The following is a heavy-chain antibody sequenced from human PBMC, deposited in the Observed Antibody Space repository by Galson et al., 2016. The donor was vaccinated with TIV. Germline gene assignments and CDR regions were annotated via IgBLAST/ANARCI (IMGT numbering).Heavy chain of an antibody. CDR3: ARGYGSDPDF. J-gene: IGHJ4*01. D-gene: IGHD3-10*01. CDR2: INPKTGGT. CDR1: GYTFSDYY. V-gene: IGHV1-2*06. Sequence: SVKVSCKASGYTFSDYYIHWVRQAPGRGLEWMGRINPKTGGTIYGQKFHGRVTLTRDTTVNTVYMEVRSLRSDDTAMFYCARGYGSDPDFWGQGTLVTVSS.